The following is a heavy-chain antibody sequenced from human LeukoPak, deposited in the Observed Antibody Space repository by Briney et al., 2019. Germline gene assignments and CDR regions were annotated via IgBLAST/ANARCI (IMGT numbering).Heavy chain of an antibody. D-gene: IGHD7-27*01. J-gene: IGHJ2*01. CDR1: GFTFSSYA. Sequence: GGSLRLSCAASGFTFSSYAMSWVRQAPGKGLEWVSSISSSSSYIYYADSVRGRFTISRDNAKNSLYLQINSLRAEDTAVYYCARDLWGSSYFDVWGRGTLVTVSS. CDR2: ISSSSSYI. CDR3: ARDLWGSSYFDV. V-gene: IGHV3-21*01.